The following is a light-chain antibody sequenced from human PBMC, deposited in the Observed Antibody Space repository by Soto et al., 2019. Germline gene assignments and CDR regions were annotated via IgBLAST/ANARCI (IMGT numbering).Light chain of an antibody. CDR1: QSLSSY. CDR2: DAS. V-gene: IGKV3-11*01. CDR3: QQRSNWPWT. Sequence: EIVLTQSPATLSLSPWERGALSCRASQSLSSYFAWYQQTPGQAPRLLIYDASNRATGIPARFSGSGSGANFTLTISSLEPEDSAIYYCQQRSNWPWTFGQGTKV. J-gene: IGKJ1*01.